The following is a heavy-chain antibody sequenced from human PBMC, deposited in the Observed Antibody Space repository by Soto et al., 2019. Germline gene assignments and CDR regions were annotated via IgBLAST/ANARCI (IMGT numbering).Heavy chain of an antibody. V-gene: IGHV4-30-4*01. D-gene: IGHD4-17*01. CDR1: GGSISSGEYY. Sequence: SETLSLTCTVSGGSISSGEYYWSWIRQPPGKGLEWIGYIHYSGSTYYNPSLKSRVTISVDTSKNQFPLKLSSVTAADTAVYYCAGSESTVTRVQELNPSDAFDIWGQGTMVTVSS. CDR3: AGSESTVTRVQELNPSDAFDI. J-gene: IGHJ3*02. CDR2: IHYSGST.